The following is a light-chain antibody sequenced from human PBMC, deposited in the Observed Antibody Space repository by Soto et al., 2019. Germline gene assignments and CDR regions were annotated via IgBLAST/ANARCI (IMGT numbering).Light chain of an antibody. Sequence: DIQTTQSPSTLSASVGARLTITCRASQTISSWLAWYQQKPGKAPKXXIYKASTLKSGVPSRFSGSGSGTEFTLTISSLQHDDFATYYCQHYNSYSEAFGQGTKVDIK. V-gene: IGKV1-5*03. CDR2: KAS. J-gene: IGKJ1*01. CDR3: QHYNSYSEA. CDR1: QTISSW.